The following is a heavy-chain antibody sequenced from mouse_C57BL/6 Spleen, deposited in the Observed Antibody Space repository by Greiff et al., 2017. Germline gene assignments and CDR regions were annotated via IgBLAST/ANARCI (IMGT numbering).Heavy chain of an antibody. CDR1: GYTFTSYW. V-gene: IGHV1-72*01. D-gene: IGHD2-4*01. CDR2: IDPNSGGT. CDR3: ARSGSSSYDYSYCAMDY. J-gene: IGHJ4*01. Sequence: QVQLQQPGAELVKPGASVKLSCKASGYTFTSYWMHWVKQRPGRGLEWIGRIDPNSGGTKYNEKFKSKATLTVDKPSSTAYMQLSSLTSEDSAVYYCARSGSSSYDYSYCAMDYWGQGTSVTVSS.